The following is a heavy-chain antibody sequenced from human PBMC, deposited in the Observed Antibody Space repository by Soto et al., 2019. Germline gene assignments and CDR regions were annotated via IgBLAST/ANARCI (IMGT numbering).Heavy chain of an antibody. Sequence: QVQLVQSGAEVKKPGSSVKVSCKASGGTFSSYAISWVRQAPGQGLEWMGGIIPIFGTANYAQKFQGRVTITADESTSTAYMELSCLRSEYTAVYYCATLWVATTEGAFDIWGQGTMVTVSS. J-gene: IGHJ3*02. CDR3: ATLWVATTEGAFDI. D-gene: IGHD5-12*01. V-gene: IGHV1-69*01. CDR1: GGTFSSYA. CDR2: IIPIFGTA.